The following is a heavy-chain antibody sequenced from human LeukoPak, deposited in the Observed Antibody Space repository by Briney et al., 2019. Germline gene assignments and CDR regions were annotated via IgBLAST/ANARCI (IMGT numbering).Heavy chain of an antibody. J-gene: IGHJ5*02. CDR3: ATPVYNWNDGVSWFDP. D-gene: IGHD1-20*01. V-gene: IGHV4-39*01. CDR1: GGSISSGSDS. CDR2: IHYSGST. Sequence: SETLSLTCTVSGGSISSGSDSWGWNRQPPGKGLEWIGNIHYSGSTYYNPSLKSRVTISVDTSKNQFSLKLSSLTAADTALYYCATPVYNWNDGVSWFDPWGQGTLVTVSS.